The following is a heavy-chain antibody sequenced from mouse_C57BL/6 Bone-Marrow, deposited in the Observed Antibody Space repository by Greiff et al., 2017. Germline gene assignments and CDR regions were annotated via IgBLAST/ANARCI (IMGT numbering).Heavy chain of an antibody. CDR3: ARRYYGSSYVKETRYWYFDV. CDR2: ISYSGST. V-gene: IGHV3-8*01. CDR1: GYSITSDY. Sequence: EVKLVESGPGLAKPSQTLSLTCSVTGYSITSDYWNWIRKFPGNKLEYIGYISYSGSTYYNPSLKNRISITRDTSKNQYYLQLNSVTTGDKATYYGARRYYGSSYVKETRYWYFDVWGTGTTVTVSS. J-gene: IGHJ1*03. D-gene: IGHD1-1*01.